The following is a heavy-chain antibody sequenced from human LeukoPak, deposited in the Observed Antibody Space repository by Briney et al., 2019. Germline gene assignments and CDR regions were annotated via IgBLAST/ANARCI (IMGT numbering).Heavy chain of an antibody. D-gene: IGHD3-10*01. V-gene: IGHV3-30-3*01. J-gene: IGHJ6*02. CDR1: GFTFSSYA. Sequence: GGFLRLSCAASGFTFSSYAMHWVRQAPGKGLEWVAVISYDGSNKYYADSVKGRFTISRDNSKNTLYLQMNSLRAEDTAMYYCARGITMVRGVPRYYGMDVWGQGTTVTVSS. CDR3: ARGITMVRGVPRYYGMDV. CDR2: ISYDGSNK.